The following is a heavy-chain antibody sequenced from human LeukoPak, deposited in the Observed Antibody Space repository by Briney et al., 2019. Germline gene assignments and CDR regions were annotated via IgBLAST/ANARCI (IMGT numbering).Heavy chain of an antibody. J-gene: IGHJ4*02. D-gene: IGHD7-27*01. V-gene: IGHV4-34*01. CDR3: ARGFRGDNFDY. CDR2: INHSGST. CDR1: GGSFSGYY. Sequence: SETLSLTCAVYGGSFSGYYWSWIRQPPGKGLEWIGEINHSGSTNYNPSHKSRVTISLDTSKNQFSLKLSSVTAADTAVYYCARGFRGDNFDYWGQGTLVTVSS.